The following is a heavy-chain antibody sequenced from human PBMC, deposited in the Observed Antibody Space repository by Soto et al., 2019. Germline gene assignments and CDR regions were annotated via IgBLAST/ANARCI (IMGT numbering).Heavy chain of an antibody. CDR2: IYYSGST. D-gene: IGHD2-15*01. J-gene: IGHJ6*02. CDR1: GGSISTYY. Sequence: PSETLSLTCTVSGGSISTYYWTWIRQAPGKGLEWIGYIYYSGSTDYNPSLKSRVTMSVDTSKDQFSLKLRSVTAADTAVYFCARGVGLRTYFYYYGLDVWGQGTTVTVSS. V-gene: IGHV4-59*01. CDR3: ARGVGLRTYFYYYGLDV.